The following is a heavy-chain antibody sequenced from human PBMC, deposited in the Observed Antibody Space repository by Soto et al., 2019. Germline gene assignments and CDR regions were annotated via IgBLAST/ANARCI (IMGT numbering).Heavy chain of an antibody. D-gene: IGHD6-19*01. J-gene: IGHJ5*02. CDR2: IRGKTYGATT. CDR3: AKQWISVADSPRNWFDP. Sequence: GGSLRLSCTVSGFNFRDFAMSWVRQSPGKGLEWVGFIRGKTYGATTEYAASVKGRFTISTDDSKSIAYLQMNSLKTEDTAIYYCAKQWISVADSPRNWFDPWGQGTLVTVSS. CDR1: GFNFRDFA. V-gene: IGHV3-49*04.